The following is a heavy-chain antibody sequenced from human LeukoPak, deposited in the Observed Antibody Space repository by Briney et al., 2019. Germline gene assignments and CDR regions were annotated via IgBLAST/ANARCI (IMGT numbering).Heavy chain of an antibody. Sequence: GASVKVSCKASGYTFTSYGISWVRQAPGHGLEWMGWISAYNDNTNYAQKLQGRVTMTTDTSTSTAYMELRSLRSDDTAVYYCARETRRFMEWFNRCDPWGQGTLVTVSS. V-gene: IGHV1-18*01. CDR2: ISAYNDNT. CDR1: GYTFTSYG. D-gene: IGHD3-3*01. J-gene: IGHJ5*02. CDR3: ARETRRFMEWFNRCDP.